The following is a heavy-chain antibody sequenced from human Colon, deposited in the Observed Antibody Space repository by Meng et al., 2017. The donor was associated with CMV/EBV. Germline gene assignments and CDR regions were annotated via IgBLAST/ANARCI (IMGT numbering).Heavy chain of an antibody. CDR1: GLSVSSNY. D-gene: IGHD3-16*01. CDR3: ARDLGGGDYFDY. J-gene: IGHJ4*02. Sequence: EVQLEASGGGLIQPWGSMRLSCAASGLSVSSNYMSWVRQAPGKGLEWVSVIYVDGSTYYAESVRGRFTISRDSSTNTVHLHLNSLRDDDSAVYYCARDLGGGDYFDYWGQGTLVTVSS. V-gene: IGHV3-53*01. CDR2: IYVDGST.